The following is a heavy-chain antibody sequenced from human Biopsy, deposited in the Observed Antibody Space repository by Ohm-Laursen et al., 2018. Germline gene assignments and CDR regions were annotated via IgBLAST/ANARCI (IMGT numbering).Heavy chain of an antibody. Sequence: TLSLTCAVFGKTFSDYQWSWIRQPPGKGLEWIGQINQDGTTNYNPSLKSRVSISADASKYEFSLRLNSVSAADTAVYLCGNEVHGRDYWGLGAQVTVSS. D-gene: IGHD1-1*01. CDR3: GNEVHGRDY. CDR2: INQDGTT. V-gene: IGHV4-34*08. J-gene: IGHJ4*02. CDR1: GKTFSDYQ.